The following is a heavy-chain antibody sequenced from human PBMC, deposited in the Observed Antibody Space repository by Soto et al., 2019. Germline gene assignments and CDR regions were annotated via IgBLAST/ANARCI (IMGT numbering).Heavy chain of an antibody. J-gene: IGHJ4*01. CDR2: IYTSGST. D-gene: IGHD3-10*01. Sequence: SETLSLTCIVSGAAIDTYYWTWIRQPAGKGLEWIGRIYTSGSTDYNPSLKSRVTMSIDTSKNQFSLKLTSVTAADTALYYCARTSTGYGHGDYWGLGILVTVSS. V-gene: IGHV4-4*07. CDR1: GAAIDTYY. CDR3: ARTSTGYGHGDY.